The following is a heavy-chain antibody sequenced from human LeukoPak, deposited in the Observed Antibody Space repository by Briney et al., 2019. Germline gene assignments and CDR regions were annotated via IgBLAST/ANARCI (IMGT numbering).Heavy chain of an antibody. CDR2: ISYDGSNK. J-gene: IGHJ4*02. V-gene: IGHV3-30*04. CDR3: ASLDWYYYDSSGPQDY. CDR1: GFTFSSYA. Sequence: GGSLRLSCAASGFTFSSYAMHWVRQAPGKGLEWVAVISYDGSNKYYADSVKGRFTISRDNAKNSLYLQMDSLRAEDTAVYNCASLDWYYYDSSGPQDYWGQGTLVTVSS. D-gene: IGHD3-22*01.